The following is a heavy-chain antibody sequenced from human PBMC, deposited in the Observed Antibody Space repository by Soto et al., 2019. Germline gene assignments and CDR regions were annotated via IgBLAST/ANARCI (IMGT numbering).Heavy chain of an antibody. CDR1: GGTFSSYA. CDR3: AREADCGGDCHGYLQH. J-gene: IGHJ1*01. Sequence: QVQLVQSGAEVKKPGSSVKVSCKASGGTFSSYAISWVRQAPGQGLEWMGGLIPIFGTANYAQKFQGRVTITADEATRTAYMRLSSLRSEDTAVYYCAREADCGGDCHGYLQHGGQGTLVTVSS. D-gene: IGHD2-21*02. V-gene: IGHV1-69*12. CDR2: LIPIFGTA.